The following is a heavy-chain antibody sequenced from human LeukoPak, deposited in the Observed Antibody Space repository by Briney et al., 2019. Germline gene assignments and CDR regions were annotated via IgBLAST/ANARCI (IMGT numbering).Heavy chain of an antibody. V-gene: IGHV1-2*02. Sequence: GASVTVSCKASGYTFTGYYMHWVRQAPGQGLEWMGWINPNSGGTNYAQKFQGRVTMTRDTSISTAYMELSRLRSDDTAVYYCAVGITYYDFWSGYTYNWFDPWGQGTLVTVSS. CDR1: GYTFTGYY. CDR2: INPNSGGT. CDR3: AVGITYYDFWSGYTYNWFDP. J-gene: IGHJ5*02. D-gene: IGHD3-3*01.